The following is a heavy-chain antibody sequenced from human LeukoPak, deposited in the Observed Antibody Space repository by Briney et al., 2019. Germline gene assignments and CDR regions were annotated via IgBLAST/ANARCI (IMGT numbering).Heavy chain of an antibody. CDR2: IASDGSST. CDR3: ARGRPHGNDY. D-gene: IGHD4-23*01. J-gene: IGHJ4*02. Sequence: PGGSLRLSCAASGFTFSSYWMDWVRQAPGKGLAWVSRIASDGSSTTYADSVKGRFRISRDNAKNTLYLQMNSLRVEDTAVYYCARGRPHGNDYWGQGTLVTVSS. CDR1: GFTFSSYW. V-gene: IGHV3-74*01.